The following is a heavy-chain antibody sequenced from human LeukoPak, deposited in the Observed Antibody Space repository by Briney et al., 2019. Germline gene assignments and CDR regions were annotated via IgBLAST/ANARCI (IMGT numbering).Heavy chain of an antibody. J-gene: IGHJ3*01. CDR2: IKSDGTNT. Sequence: PRGSLRLSCAASGITFSSYWMHWVRQVPGKGLECLSYIKSDGTNTGYADPVKGRFTVSRDNAKNTLYLEMNSLGGEDTAVYYCARSPRVYDSSGHLHDAFDLWGQGTMVTVSS. V-gene: IGHV3-74*01. CDR1: GITFSSYW. D-gene: IGHD3-22*01. CDR3: ARSPRVYDSSGHLHDAFDL.